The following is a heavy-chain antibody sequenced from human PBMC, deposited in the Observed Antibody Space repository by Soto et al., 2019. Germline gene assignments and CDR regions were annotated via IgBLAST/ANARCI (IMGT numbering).Heavy chain of an antibody. CDR3: ARDPGIAARPIGYFDY. D-gene: IGHD6-6*01. CDR2: ISYDGNNK. V-gene: IGHV3-30-3*01. CDR1: GFTFSSYA. Sequence: QVQLVESGGGVVQPGRSLRLSCAASGFTFSSYAMHWVRQAPGKGLEWVAVISYDGNNKYYADSVKGRFTISRDNSKNTLYLQMNSLRAEDTAVYYCARDPGIAARPIGYFDYWGQGTLVTVSS. J-gene: IGHJ4*02.